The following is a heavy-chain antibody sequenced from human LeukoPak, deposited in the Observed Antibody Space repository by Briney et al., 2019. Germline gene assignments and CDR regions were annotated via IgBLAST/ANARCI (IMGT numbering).Heavy chain of an antibody. CDR1: GFTFSNAW. CDR3: VKDSLGYSYGYYFDY. Sequence: KSGGSLRLSCAASGFTFSNAWMSWVRQAPGKGLDWVGRIKSKSDGETTEYAAPVKGRFTISRDNSKNTLYLQMSSLRAEDTAVYYCVKDSLGYSYGYYFDYWGQGTLVTVSS. J-gene: IGHJ4*02. CDR2: IKSKSDGETT. D-gene: IGHD5-18*01. V-gene: IGHV3-15*05.